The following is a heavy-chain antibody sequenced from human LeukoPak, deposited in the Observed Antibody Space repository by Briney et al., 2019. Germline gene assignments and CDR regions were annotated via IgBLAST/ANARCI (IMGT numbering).Heavy chain of an antibody. D-gene: IGHD6-13*01. V-gene: IGHV1-46*01. Sequence: ASVKLSCKASGYPFTSYYMHWVRQSPGQGLEWLGIIKPSGGSTSYAQKFQGRVTMTRDTSTSTVYMELSSLRSEDTAVYYCARDGIAAAGRLYNWFVPWGQGALVTVSS. CDR3: ARDGIAAAGRLYNWFVP. CDR1: GYPFTSYY. J-gene: IGHJ5*02. CDR2: IKPSGGST.